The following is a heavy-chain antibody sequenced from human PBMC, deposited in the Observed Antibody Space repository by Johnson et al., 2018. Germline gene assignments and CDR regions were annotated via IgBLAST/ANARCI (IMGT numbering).Heavy chain of an antibody. Sequence: VQLVESGGGLVQPGGSLGLSCAASGFIFSNYYMNWVRQAPGKGLEWVSSIRSISIDIDYADSVKGRFTISRDNAKNPVELQMNSLRVEDTAVYYWARECVGGYGSDGMAVWGQGTTVTGSS. CDR3: ARECVGGYGSDGMAV. CDR2: IRSISIDI. D-gene: IGHD5-18*01. J-gene: IGHJ6*02. CDR1: GFIFSNYY. V-gene: IGHV3-21*01.